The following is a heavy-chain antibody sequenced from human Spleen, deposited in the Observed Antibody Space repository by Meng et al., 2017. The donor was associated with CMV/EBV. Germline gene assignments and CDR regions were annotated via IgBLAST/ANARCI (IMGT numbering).Heavy chain of an antibody. CDR2: INHSGST. D-gene: IGHD5-24*01. Sequence: GSLRLSCAVSGGSFSGYYWSWIRQPPGKGLEWIGEINHSGSTNYNPSLKSRVTISVDTSKNQFSLKLSSVTAADTAVYYCAREGASDGYTIYWGQGTLVTVSS. CDR1: GGSFSGYY. V-gene: IGHV4-34*01. CDR3: AREGASDGYTIY. J-gene: IGHJ4*02.